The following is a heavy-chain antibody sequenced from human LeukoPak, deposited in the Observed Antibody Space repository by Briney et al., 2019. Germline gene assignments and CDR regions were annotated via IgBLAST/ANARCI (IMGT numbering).Heavy chain of an antibody. D-gene: IGHD3-22*01. V-gene: IGHV4-61*01. CDR1: GGSLSSGSYY. CDR2: IYYSGST. Sequence: SEILSLTCTVSGGSLSSGSYYWPWVRQPPGRGLEWIAYIYYSGSTNYNPSLKSRATISVDTSKNQFSLKLSSVTAADTAVYYCARDDYYDSGAYSGIDYWGQGTLVTVSS. CDR3: ARDDYYDSGAYSGIDY. J-gene: IGHJ4*02.